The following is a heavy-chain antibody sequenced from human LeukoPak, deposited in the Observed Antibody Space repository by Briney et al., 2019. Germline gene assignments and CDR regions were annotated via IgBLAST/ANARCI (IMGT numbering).Heavy chain of an antibody. D-gene: IGHD3-10*01. CDR1: GFTFDTYA. CDR2: ISGGGEKT. V-gene: IGHV3-23*01. Sequence: PGGSLRLSCSASGFTFDTYAMSWVRQAPGKGLEWVSAISGGGEKTYHADSVQGRFTISRDNSKGPLSLQMNSLRVEDTAIYYCAKGSFALVRGVPSEYFQHWGQGSLVTVSS. J-gene: IGHJ1*01. CDR3: AKGSFALVRGVPSEYFQH.